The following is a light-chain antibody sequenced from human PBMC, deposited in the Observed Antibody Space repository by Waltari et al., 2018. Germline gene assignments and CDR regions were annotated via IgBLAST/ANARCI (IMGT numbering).Light chain of an antibody. CDR2: QDT. CDR1: KLGDQV. J-gene: IGLJ1*01. V-gene: IGLV3-1*01. CDR3: LVWDTSSYV. Sequence: SYVLTQPPSVSVSPGQTSSIRCSGEKLGDQVVSWYQQKPGQSPALVIFQDTKRPSGMPERFSGSTSGNTATLTISGTQPMDEADYYCLVWDTSSYVFGTGTKVTVL.